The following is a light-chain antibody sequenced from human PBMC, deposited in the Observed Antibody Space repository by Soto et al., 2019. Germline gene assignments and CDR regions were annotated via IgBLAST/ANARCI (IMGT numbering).Light chain of an antibody. CDR2: AAS. J-gene: IGKJ4*01. V-gene: IGKV1-8*01. Sequence: AIRMTQSPSSLSASTGDRVTITCRASQGISSYLAWYQQKPGKAPKLLIYAASTLQSGVPSRFSGSGSGTEFTLTISSLQSEDFALFFCQQYHDWPLTFGGGTKVDIK. CDR3: QQYHDWPLT. CDR1: QGISSY.